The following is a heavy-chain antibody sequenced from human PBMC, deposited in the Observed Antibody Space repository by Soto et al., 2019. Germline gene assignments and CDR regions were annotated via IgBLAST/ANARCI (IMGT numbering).Heavy chain of an antibody. CDR2: ISGSGGST. CDR3: AKDPHLRFWESRYRWLDP. J-gene: IGHJ5*02. D-gene: IGHD3-3*01. Sequence: PGGSLRLACAASGFTFSSYAMSWVRQAPGKGLEWVSAISGSGGSTYYADSVKGRFTISRDNSKNTLYLQMNSLRAEDTAVYYCAKDPHLRFWESRYRWLDPWGQGT. V-gene: IGHV3-23*01. CDR1: GFTFSSYA.